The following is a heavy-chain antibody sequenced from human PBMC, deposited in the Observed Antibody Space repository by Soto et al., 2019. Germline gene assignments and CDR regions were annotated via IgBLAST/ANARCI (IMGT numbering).Heavy chain of an antibody. CDR1: GYTFTSYG. CDR2: ISGYNGNT. CDR3: AADSAAAGPVDY. V-gene: IGHV1-18*01. J-gene: IGHJ4*02. Sequence: QVQLVQSGAEVKKPGASVKVSCKASGYTFTSYGISWVRQAPGQGLEWMGWISGYNGNTNYAQKLQGRVTMTTDTARSTAYMELRGLRSDDTAVYCIAADSAAAGPVDYWGQGTLVTVSS. D-gene: IGHD6-13*01.